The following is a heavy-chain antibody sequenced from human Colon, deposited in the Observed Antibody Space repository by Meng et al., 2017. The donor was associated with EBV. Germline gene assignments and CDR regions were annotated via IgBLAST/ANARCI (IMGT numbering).Heavy chain of an antibody. D-gene: IGHD3-10*01. CDR1: GGSISSNGYY. CDR2: IYHSGST. CDR3: ARRRGGSGRDC. Sequence: LQLQGSGPGLVNPSETLSLTCTVSGGSISSNGYYWDWVRQPPGKGLEWIGAIYHSGSTSYNPSLQSRVTMFVDTSKNQFSLMLTSVTATDTAVYYCARRRGGSGRDCWGQGTLVTVSS. J-gene: IGHJ4*02. V-gene: IGHV4-39*01.